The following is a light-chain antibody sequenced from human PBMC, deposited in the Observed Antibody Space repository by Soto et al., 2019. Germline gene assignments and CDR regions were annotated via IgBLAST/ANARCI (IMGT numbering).Light chain of an antibody. Sequence: EIVLTQSPATLSLSPGERATLPCRSSQSVSNNYLAWYQQKPGQAPRLLIYGASNRATGIPDRFSGSGSGTDFTLTINRLEPEDFAVYYCQQYGNSPFTFGGGTMVDIK. CDR3: QQYGNSPFT. CDR1: QSVSNNY. J-gene: IGKJ4*01. CDR2: GAS. V-gene: IGKV3-20*01.